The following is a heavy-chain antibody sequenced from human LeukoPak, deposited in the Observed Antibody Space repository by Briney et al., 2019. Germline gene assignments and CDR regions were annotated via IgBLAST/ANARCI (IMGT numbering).Heavy chain of an antibody. Sequence: GGSLRLSCAASGFTFSTTTMSWVRQAPGRGLEWVSSIRGSVSGYRRDYADSVKERFTISRDNSKNTVFLQMSSLRAEDTAVYYCARDFMTGSSGWLVDYWGQGTLVTVSS. D-gene: IGHD6-19*01. CDR1: GFTFSTTT. CDR2: IRGSVSGYRR. J-gene: IGHJ4*02. CDR3: ARDFMTGSSGWLVDY. V-gene: IGHV3-23*01.